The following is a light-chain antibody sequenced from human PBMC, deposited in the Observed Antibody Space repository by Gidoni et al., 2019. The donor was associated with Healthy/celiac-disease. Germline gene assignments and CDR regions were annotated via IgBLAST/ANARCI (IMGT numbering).Light chain of an antibody. CDR3: SSYAGSNNLV. Sequence: FALPHPPSAPGSLGHPVTTSCTGTSSDVGGYNYVSGYQQHPGKAPKLMIYEVSKRPSGVPNRFSGSKSGNTASLTVSGLQAEDEADYYCSSYAGSNNLVFGGGTKLTVL. CDR1: SSDVGGYNY. J-gene: IGLJ2*01. V-gene: IGLV2-8*01. CDR2: EVS.